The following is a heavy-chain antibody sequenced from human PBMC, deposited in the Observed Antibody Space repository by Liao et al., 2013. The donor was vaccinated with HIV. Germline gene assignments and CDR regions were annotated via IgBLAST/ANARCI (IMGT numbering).Heavy chain of an antibody. Sequence: QVHLAESGPGLVRPSETLSLTCTVSGGSMGLHYWSWVRWTAGRGLEWIGRIYTGMSTTGTTNYNPSLKSRVSISADTSSNHVSLKLTSVTAADTAVYYCARVQWXPAPNWYSDLWGRGTLVIVSS. J-gene: IGHJ2*01. D-gene: IGHD1-26*01. CDR1: GGSMGLHY. CDR3: ARVQWXPAPNWYSDL. CDR2: IYTGMSTTGTT. V-gene: IGHV4-4*07.